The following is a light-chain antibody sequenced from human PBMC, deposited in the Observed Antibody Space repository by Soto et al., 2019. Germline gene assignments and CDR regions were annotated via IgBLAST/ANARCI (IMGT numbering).Light chain of an antibody. CDR1: SSNIGSNT. CDR2: SNN. CDR3: AAWDDSLNGPK. J-gene: IGLJ2*01. Sequence: QSVLTQPPSASGTPGQWVTISCSGSSSNIGSNTVNWYQQLPGTAPKLLIYSNNQRPSGVPDRFSGSKSGTSASLAISGLQSEDEADYYCAAWDDSLNGPKFGGGTKLTVL. V-gene: IGLV1-44*01.